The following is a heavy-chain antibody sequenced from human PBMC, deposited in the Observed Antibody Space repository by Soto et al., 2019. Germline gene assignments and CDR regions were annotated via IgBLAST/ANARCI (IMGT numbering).Heavy chain of an antibody. D-gene: IGHD2-15*01. J-gene: IGHJ5*02. CDR1: GDSVSSNSAA. Sequence: PSQTLSLTCVISGDSVSSNSAAWNWIRQSPSRGLEWLGRTYYRSKWYNDYAVSVKSRITINPDTSKNQLSLQLNSVTPEDTAVYYCARGYCSGGSCYFGAVWFDPWGQGTLVTVSS. V-gene: IGHV6-1*01. CDR3: ARGYCSGGSCYFGAVWFDP. CDR2: TYYRSKWYN.